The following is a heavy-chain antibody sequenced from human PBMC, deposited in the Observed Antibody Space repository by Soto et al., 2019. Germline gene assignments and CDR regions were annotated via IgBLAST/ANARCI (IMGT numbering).Heavy chain of an antibody. D-gene: IGHD2-21*02. V-gene: IGHV3-30-3*01. Sequence: GGSLRLSCAASGFTFSSYAMHWVRQAPGKGLEGVAVISYDGSNKYYADSVKGRFTISRDNSKNTLYLQMNSLRAEDTAVYYCASTDLGPFDYWGQGT. J-gene: IGHJ4*02. CDR1: GFTFSSYA. CDR3: ASTDLGPFDY. CDR2: ISYDGSNK.